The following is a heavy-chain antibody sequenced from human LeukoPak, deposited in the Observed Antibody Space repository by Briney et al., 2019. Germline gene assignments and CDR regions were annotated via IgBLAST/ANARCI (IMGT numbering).Heavy chain of an antibody. Sequence: GRSLTLSCAASGFTFSSYGMHWVRQAPGKGLEWVAVISYDGSNKYYADSVKGRFTISRDNSKNTLYLQMNSLRAEDTAVYYCAKDRSSGYYYVFQHWGQGTLVTVSS. CDR3: AKDRSSGYYYVFQH. CDR2: ISYDGSNK. V-gene: IGHV3-30*18. D-gene: IGHD3-22*01. CDR1: GFTFSSYG. J-gene: IGHJ1*01.